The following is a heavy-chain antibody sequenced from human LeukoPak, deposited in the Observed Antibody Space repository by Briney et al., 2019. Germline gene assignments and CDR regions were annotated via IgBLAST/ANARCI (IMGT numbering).Heavy chain of an antibody. D-gene: IGHD3-10*01. J-gene: IGHJ3*02. Sequence: GESLKISCEASGYSFTSHWIGWVRQMPGKGLEWMGIIYPGDSDTRYSPSFQGQVTISADKSISTAYLQWSSLKASDTAMYYCARQMVRGVIRAFDIWGQGTMVTVSS. V-gene: IGHV5-51*01. CDR1: GYSFTSHW. CDR3: ARQMVRGVIRAFDI. CDR2: IYPGDSDT.